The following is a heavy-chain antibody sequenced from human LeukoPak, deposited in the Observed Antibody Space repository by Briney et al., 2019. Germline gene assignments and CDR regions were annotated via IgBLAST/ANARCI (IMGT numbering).Heavy chain of an antibody. Sequence: GGSLRLSCAASGFTFSSYSMNWVRQAPGKGLEWVSYISSSSSTIYYADSVKGRFTISRDNAKNSLYLQMNSLRAEDTAVYYCARHEWLGWFDPWGQGTLVTVSS. CDR3: ARHEWLGWFDP. D-gene: IGHD6-19*01. CDR1: GFTFSSYS. CDR2: ISSSSSTI. J-gene: IGHJ5*02. V-gene: IGHV3-48*01.